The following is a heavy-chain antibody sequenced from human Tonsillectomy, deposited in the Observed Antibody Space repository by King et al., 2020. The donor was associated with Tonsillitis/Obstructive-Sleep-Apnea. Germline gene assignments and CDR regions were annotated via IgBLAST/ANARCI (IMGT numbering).Heavy chain of an antibody. Sequence: QLVQSGAEVKKPGASVKVSCKASGYTFTSYYMHWVRQAPGQGLEWMGIINPNGGSTNYAQKFQGRVTMTMDTSTSTVRMELSSLRSEDTAVYYCARDYDYGVNCYHLPFDYWGQATLDTVSS. CDR1: GYTFTSYY. J-gene: IGHJ4*02. V-gene: IGHV1-46*01. CDR2: INPNGGST. D-gene: IGHD4-23*01. CDR3: ARDYDYGVNCYHLPFDY.